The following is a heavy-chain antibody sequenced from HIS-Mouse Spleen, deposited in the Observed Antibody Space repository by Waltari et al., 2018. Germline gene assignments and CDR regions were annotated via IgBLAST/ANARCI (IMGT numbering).Heavy chain of an antibody. Sequence: QLQLQESGPGLVKPSENLSLTCTVSGGPISSSSYYWGWIRQPPGKGLGGSWSIYYSGITYYNPSLKSRVTISVDTSKNQFSLKLSSVTAADTAVYSCAREIPYSSSWYDWYFDLWGRGTLVTVSS. CDR1: GGPISSSSYY. CDR3: AREIPYSSSWYDWYFDL. CDR2: IYYSGIT. V-gene: IGHV4-39*07. D-gene: IGHD6-13*01. J-gene: IGHJ2*01.